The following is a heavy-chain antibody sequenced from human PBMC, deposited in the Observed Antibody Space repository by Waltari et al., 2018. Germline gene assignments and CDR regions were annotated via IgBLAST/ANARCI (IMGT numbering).Heavy chain of an antibody. V-gene: IGHV3-23*01. J-gene: IGHJ4*02. D-gene: IGHD3-9*01. CDR3: VKDRPDWPIDF. CDR1: GFTFRSYS. CDR2: ISCNGAGT. Sequence: EVQLLESGGGLVQPGGSLRLSCAASGFTFRSYSMSWGRQAPGKGVEWVSSISCNGAGTYFADSVKGRFTISRDNSQNTLYLQISSLRVEDTAIYYCVKDRPDWPIDFWGQGTRVTVSS.